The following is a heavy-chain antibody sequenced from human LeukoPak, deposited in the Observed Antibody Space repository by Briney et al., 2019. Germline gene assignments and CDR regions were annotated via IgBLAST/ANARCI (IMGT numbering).Heavy chain of an antibody. CDR3: ARDMGEPVYGMDV. D-gene: IGHD1-26*01. Sequence: PGRSLRLSCAASGFPFSSYGMHWVRQAPGKGLEWVAVVSYDGSNQYYADSVKGRFTISRDNSTNTLYLQMNTLRAEDTAVYYCARDMGEPVYGMDVWGQGTTVTVSS. CDR2: VSYDGSNQ. J-gene: IGHJ6*02. CDR1: GFPFSSYG. V-gene: IGHV3-30*03.